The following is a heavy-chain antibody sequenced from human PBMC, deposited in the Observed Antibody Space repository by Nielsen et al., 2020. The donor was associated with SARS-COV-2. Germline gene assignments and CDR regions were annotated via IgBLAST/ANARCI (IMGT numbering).Heavy chain of an antibody. J-gene: IGHJ4*02. D-gene: IGHD2-21*02. V-gene: IGHV6-1*01. CDR3: ARGLIYCGGDCDDY. CDR2: TYYRSKWYN. CDR1: GDSVSSNSAA. Sequence: LRLSCAISGDSVSSNSAAWNWIRKSPSRGLEWLGRTYYRSKWYNDYAVSVKSRITINPDTSKNQFSLQLNSVTPEDTAVYYCARGLIYCGGDCDDYWGQGTLVTVSS.